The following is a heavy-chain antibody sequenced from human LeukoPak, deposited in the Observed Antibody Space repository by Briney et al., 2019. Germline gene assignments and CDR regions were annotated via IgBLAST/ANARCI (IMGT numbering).Heavy chain of an antibody. V-gene: IGHV1-46*01. Sequence: ASVKVSCKASGYTFTSYYMHWVRQAPGQGLKWMGRINPGGGSTSYAQKFQGRVTMTRDTSTSTVYMELSSLRSEDTAVYYCARDSRVGYDILTGYWDFDYWGQGTLVTVSS. D-gene: IGHD3-9*01. CDR2: INPGGGST. J-gene: IGHJ4*02. CDR1: GYTFTSYY. CDR3: ARDSRVGYDILTGYWDFDY.